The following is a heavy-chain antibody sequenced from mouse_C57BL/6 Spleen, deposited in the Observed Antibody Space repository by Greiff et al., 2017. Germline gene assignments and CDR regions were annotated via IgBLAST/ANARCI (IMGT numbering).Heavy chain of an antibody. J-gene: IGHJ4*01. Sequence: VQLQQSGAELVRPGASVKLSCTASGFNIKDYYMHWVKQRPEQGLEWIGRIDPEDGDTEYAPKFQGKATMTADTSCKPAYLQLSSLTSEDTAVYYCTASTMVTKNYAMDYWGQGTSVTVSS. D-gene: IGHD2-2*01. CDR3: TASTMVTKNYAMDY. CDR1: GFNIKDYY. CDR2: IDPEDGDT. V-gene: IGHV14-1*01.